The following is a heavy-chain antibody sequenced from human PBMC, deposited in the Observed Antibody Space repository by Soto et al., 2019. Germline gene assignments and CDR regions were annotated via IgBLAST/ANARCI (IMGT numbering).Heavy chain of an antibody. D-gene: IGHD2-2*01. CDR1: GASITCGDYS. CDR2: IFHGGST. CDR3: ARGRVVVPAAVMFNCLDP. Sequence: PSETLSLTCAISGASITCGDYSWNWIRQPPGKGLEWIGYIFHGGSTYYNPSLRSRVTISVDRSRTQFSLKMSSVTAADTAVYYCARGRVVVPAAVMFNCLDPWGQGALVTVSS. V-gene: IGHV4-30-2*01. J-gene: IGHJ5*02.